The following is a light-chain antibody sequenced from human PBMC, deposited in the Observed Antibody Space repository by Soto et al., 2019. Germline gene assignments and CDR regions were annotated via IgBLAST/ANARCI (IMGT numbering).Light chain of an antibody. CDR1: SSDVGRYNY. J-gene: IGLJ1*01. V-gene: IGLV2-14*01. CDR3: SSYTSSNTLV. Sequence: QPVLTQPASVSGSPGQSITISCTGTSSDVGRYNYVSWYQQLPGKAPKVMIYEVSNRPSGVSDRFSGSKSGNTASLTISGLQAEDEADYYCSSYTSSNTLVFGTGTKLTVL. CDR2: EVS.